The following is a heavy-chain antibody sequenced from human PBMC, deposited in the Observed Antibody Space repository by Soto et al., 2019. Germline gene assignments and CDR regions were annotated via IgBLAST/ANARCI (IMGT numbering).Heavy chain of an antibody. CDR2: ISYDGSNK. D-gene: IGHD3-9*01. J-gene: IGHJ4*02. V-gene: IGHV3-30*18. Sequence: PGGSLRLSCAASGFTFSSYGMHWVRQAPGKGLEWVAVISYDGSNKYYADSVKGRFTISRDNSKNTLYLQMNSLRAEDTAVYYCAKAPSYYDILTGIDYWGQGTLVTVSS. CDR1: GFTFSSYG. CDR3: AKAPSYYDILTGIDY.